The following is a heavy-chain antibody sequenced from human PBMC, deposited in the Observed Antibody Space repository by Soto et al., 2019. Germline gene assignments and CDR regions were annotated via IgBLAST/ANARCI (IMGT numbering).Heavy chain of an antibody. Sequence: GESLKISCKGSGYSFTSYWISWVRQMPGKGLEWMGRIDPSDSYTNYSPSFQGHVTISADKSISTAYLQWSSLKASDTAMYYCALGCSGGSCYSPYYYYGMDVWGQGTTVTVS. CDR1: GYSFTSYW. CDR3: ALGCSGGSCYSPYYYYGMDV. J-gene: IGHJ6*02. D-gene: IGHD2-15*01. CDR2: IDPSDSYT. V-gene: IGHV5-10-1*01.